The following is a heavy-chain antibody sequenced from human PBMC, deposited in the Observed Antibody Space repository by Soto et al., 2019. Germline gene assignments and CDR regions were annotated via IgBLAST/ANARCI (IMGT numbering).Heavy chain of an antibody. CDR1: GFTFSSYA. CDR3: AKVKYYGSGSYYYFDY. CDR2: ISGSGGST. V-gene: IGHV3-23*01. Sequence: GESLKISCAASGFTFSSYAMSWVRQAPGKGLEWVSAISGSGGSTYYADSVKGRFTISRDNSKNTLYLQMNSLRAEDTAVYYCAKVKYYGSGSYYYFDYWGQGTLVTVSS. J-gene: IGHJ4*02. D-gene: IGHD3-10*01.